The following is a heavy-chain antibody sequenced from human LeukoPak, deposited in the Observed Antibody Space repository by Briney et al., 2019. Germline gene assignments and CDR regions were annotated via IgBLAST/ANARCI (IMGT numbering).Heavy chain of an antibody. CDR2: IYYRGST. D-gene: IGHD1-26*01. CDR1: GGSISSGGYY. J-gene: IGHJ6*03. CDR3: ARGGSYVYYYYYMDV. V-gene: IGHV4-31*03. Sequence: PSQTLSLTCTVSGGSISSGGYYWSWIRQHPVKGLEWVGYIYYRGSTYYNPSLKSRVTISVDTSKTQFSLKLSSVTAADTAVYYCARGGSYVYYYYYMDVWGKGTTVTVSS.